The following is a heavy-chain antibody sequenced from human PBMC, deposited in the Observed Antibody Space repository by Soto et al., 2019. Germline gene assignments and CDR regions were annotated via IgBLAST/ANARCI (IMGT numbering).Heavy chain of an antibody. V-gene: IGHV3-66*01. CDR1: GFTVSSNY. Sequence: VQLVESGGDLVQPGGSLRLSCAASGFTVSSNYMTWVRQAPGKGLEWVSVIFSGGSTYYADSVKGRFTISRDNSKNTLYLQMNSLRAEDTAVYYCAGRYCSGTSCLPLLDYWGQGTLVTVSS. CDR2: IFSGGST. CDR3: AGRYCSGTSCLPLLDY. J-gene: IGHJ4*02. D-gene: IGHD2-2*01.